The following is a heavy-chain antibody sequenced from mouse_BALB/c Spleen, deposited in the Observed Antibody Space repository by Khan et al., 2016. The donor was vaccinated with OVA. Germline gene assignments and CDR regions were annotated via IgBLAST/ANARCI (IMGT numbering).Heavy chain of an antibody. CDR3: ARVNYGSRDYFDY. J-gene: IGHJ2*01. CDR1: GYTFSGYW. V-gene: IGHV1-9*01. D-gene: IGHD1-1*01. CDR2: ILPGSGSR. Sequence: QVQLKESGAELMKPGASVKISCKATGYTFSGYWLEWVKQRPGHGLEGIGEILPGSGSRNYNEKFKGKATFTADISSKKTYMQLSSLTSEDSAVYDCARVNYGSRDYFDYWGQGTTLTVSS.